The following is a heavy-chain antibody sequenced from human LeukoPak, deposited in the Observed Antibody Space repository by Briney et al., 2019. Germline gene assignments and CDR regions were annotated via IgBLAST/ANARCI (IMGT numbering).Heavy chain of an antibody. J-gene: IGHJ6*03. CDR1: GYRFTSYW. CDR3: ARDLFVRHYYYMDV. D-gene: IGHD2-21*01. CDR2: IYPGDSDT. Sequence: GESLKISCKGSGYRFTSYWIGGVRQMPGKGLEWMGIIYPGDSDTRYSPSFQGQVTISADKSISTSYLQWSSLKASDTAMYYCARDLFVRHYYYMDVWGKGTTVTVSS. V-gene: IGHV5-51*01.